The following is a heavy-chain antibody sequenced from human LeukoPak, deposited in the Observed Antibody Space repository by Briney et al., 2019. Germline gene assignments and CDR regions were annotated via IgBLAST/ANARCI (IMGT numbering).Heavy chain of an antibody. CDR3: AKSLRMSIAVAIFDY. D-gene: IGHD6-19*01. V-gene: IGHV3-9*01. J-gene: IGHJ4*02. Sequence: GGSLRLSCAASGFTFDDYAMHWVRQAPGKGLEWVSGISWNSGSIVYADSVKGRFTISRDNAKNSLYLQMNSLRAEDTALYYCAKSLRMSIAVAIFDYWGQGTLVTVSS. CDR2: ISWNSGSI. CDR1: GFTFDDYA.